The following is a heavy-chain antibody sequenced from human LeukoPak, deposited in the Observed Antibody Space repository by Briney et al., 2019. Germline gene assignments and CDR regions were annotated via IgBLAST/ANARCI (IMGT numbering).Heavy chain of an antibody. CDR1: GFTFSNYA. Sequence: PGGSLRLSCAASGFTFSNYAMSWVRQAPGKGLEWVSAISGSGSSTYYADSVKGRFTISRDNSKNTLYPQMNSLRAEDTAVYYCAKGSFADPFDIWGQGIMVTVSS. CDR2: ISGSGSST. J-gene: IGHJ3*02. D-gene: IGHD3-10*01. CDR3: AKGSFADPFDI. V-gene: IGHV3-23*01.